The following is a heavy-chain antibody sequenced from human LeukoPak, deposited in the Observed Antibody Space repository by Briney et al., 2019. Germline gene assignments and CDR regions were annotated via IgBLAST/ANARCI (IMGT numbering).Heavy chain of an antibody. CDR2: IYTSGST. D-gene: IGHD3-10*01. CDR3: ARDAVSPAVRGYGMDV. J-gene: IGHJ6*02. V-gene: IGHV4-61*02. CDR1: GGSISSSGYY. Sequence: SQTLSLTCTVSGGSISSSGYYWSWIRQPAGKGLEWIGRIYTSGSTNYNPSLKSRVTMSVDTSKNQFSLKLSSVTAADTAVYYCARDAVSPAVRGYGMDVWGQGTTVTVSS.